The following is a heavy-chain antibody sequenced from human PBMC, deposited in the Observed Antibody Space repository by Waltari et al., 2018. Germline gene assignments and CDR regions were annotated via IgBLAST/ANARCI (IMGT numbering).Heavy chain of an antibody. CDR3: AKDWGELGNWFDP. Sequence: EVQLVESGGGLVQPGGSLRLSCAASGFTFGTYSMTWLRQAPGQGLEWVASISSGSDTTFYAESVKGRFTISRDNYENTVFLGMNNLEAEDTALYYCAKDWGELGNWFDPWGQGTLVTVSS. J-gene: IGHJ5*02. V-gene: IGHV3-23*04. D-gene: IGHD3-16*01. CDR2: ISSGSDTT. CDR1: GFTFGTYS.